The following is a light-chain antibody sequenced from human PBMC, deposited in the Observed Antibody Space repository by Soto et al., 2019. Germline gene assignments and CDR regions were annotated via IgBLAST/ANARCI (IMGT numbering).Light chain of an antibody. CDR1: QSVSSY. V-gene: IGKV3-11*01. Sequence: EFVLTQSPATLSLSPGERATLSCRASQSVSSYLAWYQQKPGQAPRLLIYDISNRATDIPARFSGGGSGTDFTLTISSLEPEDFAVYSCQLRGTFGGGTKVGIK. J-gene: IGKJ4*01. CDR3: QLRGT. CDR2: DIS.